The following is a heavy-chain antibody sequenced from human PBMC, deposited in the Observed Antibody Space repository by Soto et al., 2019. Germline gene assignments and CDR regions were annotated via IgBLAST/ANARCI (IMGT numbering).Heavy chain of an antibody. Sequence: PSETLSLTCAVSGCSISSGGNSLSWIRQPPGKGLEWIGYIYHSGSTYYNPSLKSRVTISLDRSKNQFSLKLNSVTAADTAVYYCARDLWGQWLVPDYYYGMDVWGQGTTVTVSS. D-gene: IGHD6-19*01. CDR2: IYHSGST. J-gene: IGHJ6*02. V-gene: IGHV4-30-2*01. CDR3: ARDLWGQWLVPDYYYGMDV. CDR1: GCSISSGGNS.